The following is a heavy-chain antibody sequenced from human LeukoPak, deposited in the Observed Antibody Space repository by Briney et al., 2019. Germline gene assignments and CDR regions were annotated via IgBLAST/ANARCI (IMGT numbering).Heavy chain of an antibody. CDR1: GFTFSSYG. V-gene: IGHV3-30*18. D-gene: IGHD3-22*01. Sequence: GGSLRLSCAASGFTFSSYGMHWVRQAPGKGLEWVAVISYDGSNKYYADSVKGRFTISRDNSKNTLYLQMNSLRAEDTAVYYCAKTYSSGYYYLNYYFDYWGQGTLVTVSS. CDR3: AKTYSSGYYYLNYYFDY. J-gene: IGHJ4*02. CDR2: ISYDGSNK.